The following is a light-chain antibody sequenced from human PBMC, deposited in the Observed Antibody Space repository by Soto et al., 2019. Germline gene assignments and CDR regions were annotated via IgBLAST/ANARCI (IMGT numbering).Light chain of an antibody. V-gene: IGLV1-44*01. J-gene: IGLJ1*01. CDR2: GNN. CDR3: AIWDDSLNGFYV. Sequence: QSVLTQPPSASGTPGQTVTISCSGGRSNIGSNTVNWYQQLPGTAPKLLIYGNNQRPSGVPDRFSGLRSGTSASLAISGLRSEDEADYYCAIWDDSLNGFYVFGVGTKVTAL. CDR1: RSNIGSNT.